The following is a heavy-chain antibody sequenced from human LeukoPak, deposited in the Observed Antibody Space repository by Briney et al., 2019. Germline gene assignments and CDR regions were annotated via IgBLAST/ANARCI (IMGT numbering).Heavy chain of an antibody. J-gene: IGHJ4*02. CDR3: AREHDGRKESY. Sequence: SETLSLTCTVSGGSISSSSYYWGWIRQPPGKGLEWIGSIYYSGSTYYNPSLKSRVTISVDTSKNQFSLKLSSVTAADTAVYYCAREHDGRKESYWGQGTLVTVSS. V-gene: IGHV4-39*07. CDR1: GGSISSSSYY. CDR2: IYYSGST. D-gene: IGHD1-14*01.